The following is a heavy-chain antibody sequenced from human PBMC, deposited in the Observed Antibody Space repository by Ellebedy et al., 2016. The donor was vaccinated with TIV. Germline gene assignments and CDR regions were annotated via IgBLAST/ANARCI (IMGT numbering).Heavy chain of an antibody. CDR1: GFTFSSYW. J-gene: IGHJ6*02. CDR3: ARARGARITMVRGVISPAYGMDG. V-gene: IGHV3-7*01. D-gene: IGHD3-10*01. CDR2: IKQDGSEK. Sequence: GESLKISXAASGFTFSSYWMSWVRQAPGKGLEWVANIKQDGSEKYYVDSVKGRFTISRDNAKNSLYLQMNSLRAEDTAVYYCARARGARITMVRGVISPAYGMDGWGQGTTVTVSS.